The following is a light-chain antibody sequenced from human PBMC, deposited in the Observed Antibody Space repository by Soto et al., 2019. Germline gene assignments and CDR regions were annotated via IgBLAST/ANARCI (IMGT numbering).Light chain of an antibody. CDR2: SNN. CDR3: AAWDDSLNASYV. Sequence: QAVVPQPPSASGTPGQRVTISCSGSSSNIGSNTVNWYQQLPGTAPKLLIYSNNQRPSGVPDRFSGSKSGTSASLAISGLQSEDEADYYCAAWDDSLNASYVFGTGTKVTVL. CDR1: SSNIGSNT. V-gene: IGLV1-44*01. J-gene: IGLJ1*01.